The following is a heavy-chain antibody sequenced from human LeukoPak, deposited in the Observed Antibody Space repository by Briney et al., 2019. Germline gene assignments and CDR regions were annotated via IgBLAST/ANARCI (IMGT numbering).Heavy chain of an antibody. Sequence: SETLSLTCTVSGGSISSSAYYWGWIRQPPGKGLEWIGSIYYSGSTYYNPSLKSRITISTDTSKNQFSLKLSSVTAADTAVYYCARGADDSILSWFDPWGQGTLVTVSS. CDR2: IYYSGST. D-gene: IGHD3-22*01. V-gene: IGHV4-39*07. J-gene: IGHJ5*02. CDR1: GGSISSSAYY. CDR3: ARGADDSILSWFDP.